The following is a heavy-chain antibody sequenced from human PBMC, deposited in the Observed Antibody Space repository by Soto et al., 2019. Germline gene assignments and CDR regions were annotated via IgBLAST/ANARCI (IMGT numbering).Heavy chain of an antibody. D-gene: IGHD3-10*01. CDR2: ISYDGSNK. V-gene: IGHV3-30-3*01. CDR3: AGENYYRLESYYDY. J-gene: IGHJ4*02. CDR1: GFTFSSYA. Sequence: QVQLVESGGGVVQPGRSLRLSCAASGFTFSSYAMHWVRQAPGKGLEWVAVISYDGSNKYYADCVKGRFTISRDNSKNPVYLQMNSLGAEDTAVYYCAGENYYRLESYYDYGGQETLVTVSS.